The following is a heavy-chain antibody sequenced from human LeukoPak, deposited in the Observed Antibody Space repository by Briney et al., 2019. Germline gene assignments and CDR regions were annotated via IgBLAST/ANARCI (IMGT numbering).Heavy chain of an antibody. CDR3: AKDRAVAGPEYYFDY. CDR1: GFTFSSYG. V-gene: IGHV3-30*18. D-gene: IGHD6-19*01. CDR2: ISYDGSNK. J-gene: IGHJ4*02. Sequence: GRSLRLSCAASGFTFSSYGMHWVRQAPGKGLEWVAVISYDGSNKYYADSVKGRFTISRDNSKNTLYLQMNSLRAEDTAVYYCAKDRAVAGPEYYFDYWGQGTLVTVSS.